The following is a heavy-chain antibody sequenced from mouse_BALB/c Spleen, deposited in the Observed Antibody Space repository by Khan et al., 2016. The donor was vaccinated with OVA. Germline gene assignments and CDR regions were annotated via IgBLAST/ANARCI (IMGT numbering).Heavy chain of an antibody. V-gene: IGHV3-2*02. Sequence: EVKLLESGPGLVKPSQSLSLTCTVTGYSITSDYAWNRIRQFPGNKLEWMGYISYSGSTNYNPSLKSRIPITRDTSKNQFFLQLNSVTTEDTATYYCASMDYWGQGTSVTVSS. CDR2: ISYSGST. J-gene: IGHJ4*01. CDR1: GYSITSDYA. CDR3: ASMDY.